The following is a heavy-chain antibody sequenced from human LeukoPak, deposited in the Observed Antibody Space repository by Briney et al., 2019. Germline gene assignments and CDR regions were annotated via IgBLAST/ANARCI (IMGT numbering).Heavy chain of an antibody. V-gene: IGHV3-23*05. CDR2: IDNSGTIT. D-gene: IGHD1-1*01. CDR1: KFTLRNYA. Sequence: GGSLRLSCAASKFTLRNYAMSWVRQAPGKGLAWVSSIDNSGTITYYADSVKGRFTISRDNSKNTLYLQMNSLRAEDTAVYFCAKIGQPTGTGLDYWGQGTLVTVSS. J-gene: IGHJ4*02. CDR3: AKIGQPTGTGLDY.